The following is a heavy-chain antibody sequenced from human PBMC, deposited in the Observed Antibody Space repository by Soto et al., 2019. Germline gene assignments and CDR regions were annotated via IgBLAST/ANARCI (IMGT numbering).Heavy chain of an antibody. Sequence: QVQVVQSGVEVRRPGSSVKVSCKASGDTFKNCVISWVRQAPGQGLEWMGGIIPLFGTTDFAQRFQGRLTIKPDESTTTAYMELSRLRSEDTATDCCAAELGFGKLSVVWGQGTTVIVSS. D-gene: IGHD3-10*01. J-gene: IGHJ6*02. CDR2: IIPLFGTT. V-gene: IGHV1-69*01. CDR3: AAELGFGKLSVV. CDR1: GDTFKNCV.